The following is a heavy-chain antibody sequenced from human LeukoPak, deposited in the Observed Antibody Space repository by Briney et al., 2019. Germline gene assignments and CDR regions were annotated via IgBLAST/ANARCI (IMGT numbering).Heavy chain of an antibody. J-gene: IGHJ3*01. Sequence: PSETLSLTCTVSGGSISSGGYYWTWIRQPPGKGLEWIGYMSQSGSTYYNPSLKSRVTISVDTSKSQFSLKLTSVTAADTAVYYCARGHHVVVATATWASDAFDLWGQGTMVTVSS. D-gene: IGHD2-21*02. CDR3: ARGHHVVVATATWASDAFDL. V-gene: IGHV4-31*03. CDR1: GGSISSGGYY. CDR2: MSQSGST.